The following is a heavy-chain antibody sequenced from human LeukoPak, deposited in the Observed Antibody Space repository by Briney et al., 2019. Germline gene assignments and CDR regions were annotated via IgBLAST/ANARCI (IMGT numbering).Heavy chain of an antibody. D-gene: IGHD4-17*01. CDR3: ARDRVTVTTYAYYYCGMDV. CDR1: GGSFSGYY. V-gene: IGHV4-4*07. CDR2: IYTSGST. J-gene: IGHJ6*02. Sequence: NPSETLSLTCAVYGGSFSGYYWSWIRQPAGKGLEWIGRIYTSGSTNYNPSLKSRVTMSVDTSKNQFSLKLSSVTAADTAVYYCARDRVTVTTYAYYYCGMDVWGQGTTVTVSS.